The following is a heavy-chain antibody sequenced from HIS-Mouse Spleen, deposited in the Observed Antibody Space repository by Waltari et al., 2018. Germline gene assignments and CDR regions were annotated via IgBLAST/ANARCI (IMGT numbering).Heavy chain of an antibody. CDR3: ASGVVVAATAVHFDY. D-gene: IGHD2-15*01. J-gene: IGHJ4*02. Sequence: QLQLQESGPGLVKPSETLSLTCTVSGGSISSSSYYWGWTRQPPGKGLEWFGSVYVSGSPSAHPSIKSRVTISVDTSKNQFSLKLSSVTAADTAVYYCASGVVVAATAVHFDYWGQGTLVTVSS. V-gene: IGHV4-39*07. CDR1: GGSISSSSYY. CDR2: VYVSGSP.